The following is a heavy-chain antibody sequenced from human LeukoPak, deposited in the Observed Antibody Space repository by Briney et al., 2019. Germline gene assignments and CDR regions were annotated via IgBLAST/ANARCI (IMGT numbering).Heavy chain of an antibody. CDR3: ARGTVTMDY. CDR1: GGSIRSSSYY. V-gene: IGHV4-61*01. D-gene: IGHD4-17*01. Sequence: SETLSLTCTVSGGSIRSSSYYWSWVRQPPGKGLEWIGYVYYSGSTKYNPALKSRVTISKDSSKNQFSLNLRSVTAADAAVYYCARGTVTMDYWGRGTLVTVSS. J-gene: IGHJ4*02. CDR2: VYYSGST.